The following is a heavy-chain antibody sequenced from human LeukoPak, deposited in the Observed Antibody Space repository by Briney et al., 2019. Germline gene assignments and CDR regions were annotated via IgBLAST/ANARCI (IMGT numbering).Heavy chain of an antibody. D-gene: IGHD2-15*01. Sequence: ASVKVSCKASGYTFTRYGINWVRQAPGQGLEWMGWINTNTGNPTYAQGFTGRFVFSLDTSVTTAYLQISSLQAEDTAVYYCARPYCSGGSCYGGRRFDPWGQGTLVTVSS. CDR3: ARPYCSGGSCYGGRRFDP. J-gene: IGHJ5*02. CDR1: GYTFTRYG. V-gene: IGHV7-4-1*02. CDR2: INTNTGNP.